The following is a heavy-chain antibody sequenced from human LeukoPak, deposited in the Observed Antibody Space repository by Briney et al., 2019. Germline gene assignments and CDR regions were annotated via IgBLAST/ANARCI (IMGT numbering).Heavy chain of an antibody. CDR3: VRVGRSLHWSPDF. J-gene: IGHJ4*02. CDR2: ISYSGTT. Sequence: SETLSLTCTVSGGSISNYYRGCIRQPPGKGREWIGYISYSGTTNYNPSLKQRSTLSVNMPTNQSSLKQTSVTAADTPVNYWVRVGRSLHWSPDFWGLGTLVTVSS. CDR1: GGSISNYY. V-gene: IGHV4-59*01. D-gene: IGHD1-1*01.